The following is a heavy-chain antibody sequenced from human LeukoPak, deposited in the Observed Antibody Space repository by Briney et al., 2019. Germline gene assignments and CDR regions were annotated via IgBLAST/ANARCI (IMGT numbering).Heavy chain of an antibody. CDR2: ISSSSSYI. J-gene: IGHJ4*02. CDR3: ARGTNYGFDY. V-gene: IGHV3-21*01. Sequence: GGSLRLSCAASGFTFSSYAMSWVRQAPGKGLEWVSSISSSSSYIYYADSVKGRFTISRDNAKNSLYLQMNSLRAEDTAVYYCARGTNYGFDYWGQGTLVTVSS. D-gene: IGHD4/OR15-4a*01. CDR1: GFTFSSYA.